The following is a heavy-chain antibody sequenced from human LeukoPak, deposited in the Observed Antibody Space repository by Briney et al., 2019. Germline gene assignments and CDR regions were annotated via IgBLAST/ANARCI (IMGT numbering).Heavy chain of an antibody. CDR1: GASISNYY. CDR3: ARSDIWGSYRFLDY. V-gene: IGHV4-59*08. CDR2: MLYSGST. J-gene: IGHJ4*02. D-gene: IGHD3-16*02. Sequence: SETLSLTCTVSGASISNYYWSWIRQSPGKGLEWIGYMLYSGSTNQNPSLRSRVAISVDTSKNQVSLRLSSVTAADTAVYYCARSDIWGSYRFLDYWGQGALVTVSS.